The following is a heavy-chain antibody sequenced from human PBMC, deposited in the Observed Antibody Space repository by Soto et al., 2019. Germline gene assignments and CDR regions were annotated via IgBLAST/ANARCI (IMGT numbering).Heavy chain of an antibody. Sequence: GGSLRLSCAASGFTFSSYAMSWVRQAPGKGLEWVSAISGSGGSTYYADSVKGRFTISRDNSKNTLYLQMNSLRAEDTAVYYCAKDLYSSGWYDLPDYYYGMDVWGQGTTVTVSS. V-gene: IGHV3-23*01. D-gene: IGHD6-19*01. CDR1: GFTFSSYA. J-gene: IGHJ6*02. CDR2: ISGSGGST. CDR3: AKDLYSSGWYDLPDYYYGMDV.